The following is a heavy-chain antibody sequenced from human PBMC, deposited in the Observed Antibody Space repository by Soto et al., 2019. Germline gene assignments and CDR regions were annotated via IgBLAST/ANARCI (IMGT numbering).Heavy chain of an antibody. D-gene: IGHD4-17*01. V-gene: IGHV3-23*01. CDR2: ISGSGTNR. Sequence: EVQLLESGGGLVQPGGSLRLSCAASGFTFSSYAMTWVRQAPGKGLECVSGISGSGTNRYYADSVKGRFTISRDNSKNTLYLQMNSLRAEDTAVYYCAKDRVDYGDYRGLDYWGQGTLVTVSS. CDR1: GFTFSSYA. J-gene: IGHJ4*02. CDR3: AKDRVDYGDYRGLDY.